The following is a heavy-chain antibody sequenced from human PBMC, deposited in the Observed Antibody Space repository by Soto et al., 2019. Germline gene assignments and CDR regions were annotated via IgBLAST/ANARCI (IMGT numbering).Heavy chain of an antibody. Sequence: ASVKVSCKASGYTFTSYGISWVRQAPGQGLEWMGWISAYNGNTNYAQKLQGRVTMTTDTSTSTAYMELRSLRSDDTAVYYCARTIYCSGGSCYGGFDYWGQGTLVTVSS. V-gene: IGHV1-18*04. D-gene: IGHD2-15*01. CDR2: ISAYNGNT. CDR3: ARTIYCSGGSCYGGFDY. J-gene: IGHJ4*02. CDR1: GYTFTSYG.